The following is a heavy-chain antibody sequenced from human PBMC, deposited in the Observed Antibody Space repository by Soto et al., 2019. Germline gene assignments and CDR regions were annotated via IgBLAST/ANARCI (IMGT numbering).Heavy chain of an antibody. CDR3: ARASCTSTSCFYYYYYAMDV. CDR2: ISTNGGKS. J-gene: IGHJ6*02. Sequence: GSLRLSCAASGFTFSSYTMHWVRQAPGKGLEYVSAISTNGGKSYYANSVKGRFTISRDNSKNTLYLQMGSLRAEDMAVYYCARASCTSTSCFYYYYYAMDVWGQGTTVTVSS. V-gene: IGHV3-64*01. D-gene: IGHD2-2*01. CDR1: GFTFSSYT.